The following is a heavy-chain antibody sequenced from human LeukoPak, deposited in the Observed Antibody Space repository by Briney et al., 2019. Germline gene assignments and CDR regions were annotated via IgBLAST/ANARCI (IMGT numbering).Heavy chain of an antibody. Sequence: ASVKVSCKASGYSFTSYSISWVRQAPGQGLEWMGWISAYNGNTNYAQKLQGRVTMTTDTSTSTAYMELRSLRSDDTAVYYCARDSPGGYDFWSGYYLHYMDVWGKGTTVTVSS. CDR1: GYSFTSYS. J-gene: IGHJ6*03. CDR2: ISAYNGNT. D-gene: IGHD3-3*01. V-gene: IGHV1-18*01. CDR3: ARDSPGGYDFWSGYYLHYMDV.